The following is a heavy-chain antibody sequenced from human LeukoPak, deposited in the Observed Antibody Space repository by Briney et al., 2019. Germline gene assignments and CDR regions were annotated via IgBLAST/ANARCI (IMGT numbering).Heavy chain of an antibody. D-gene: IGHD5-18*01. CDR3: AGTSSPGDTAMVRNWFDP. CDR1: GGSFSGYY. Sequence: SETLSLTCAVYGGSFSGYYWSWIRQPPGKGLEWIGEINHSGSTNYNPSLKSRVTISVDTSKNQFSLKLSSVTAADTAVYYCAGTSSPGDTAMVRNWFDPWGQGTLVTVSS. J-gene: IGHJ5*02. V-gene: IGHV4-34*01. CDR2: INHSGST.